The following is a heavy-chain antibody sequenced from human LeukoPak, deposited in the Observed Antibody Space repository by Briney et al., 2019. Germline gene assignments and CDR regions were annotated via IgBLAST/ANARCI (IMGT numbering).Heavy chain of an antibody. J-gene: IGHJ4*02. CDR3: ARGRFPVY. V-gene: IGHV4-39*07. CDR1: GGSISSSSYY. CDR2: INHSGST. Sequence: PSETLSLTCTVSGGSISSSSYYWSWIRQPPGKGLEWIGEINHSGSTNYNPSLKSRVTISVDTSKNQFSLKLSSVTAADTAVYYCARGRFPVYWGQGTLVTVSS.